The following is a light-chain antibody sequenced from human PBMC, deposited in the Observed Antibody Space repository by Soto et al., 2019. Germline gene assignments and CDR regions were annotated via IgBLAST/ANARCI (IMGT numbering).Light chain of an antibody. CDR3: QSYDSSLSGPVV. CDR1: SSNIGADYG. J-gene: IGLJ2*01. V-gene: IGLV1-40*01. Sequence: QPVLTQPPSVSGAPGQRVTISCTGSSSNIGADYGVHWYQQLPGTAPKLLIYGDGHRPSGVPDRFSGSKSGTSASLAITGLQAEDEADYYCQSYDSSLSGPVVFGGGTKLTVL. CDR2: GDG.